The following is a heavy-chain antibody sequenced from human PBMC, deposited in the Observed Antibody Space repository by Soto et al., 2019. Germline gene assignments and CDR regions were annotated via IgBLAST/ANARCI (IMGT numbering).Heavy chain of an antibody. J-gene: IGHJ5*02. CDR2: IYHSGST. CDR3: ARGISIFGVLIRWFDP. CDR1: GGSISSDNW. D-gene: IGHD3-3*01. V-gene: IGHV4-4*02. Sequence: SETLSLTCAVFGGSISSDNWWTWVRQPPGKGLEWIGEIYHSGSTHYNPSLKSRVTISVDKSKNEFSLRLTSVTAADTAVYYCARGISIFGVLIRWFDPWGQGTLVTVSS.